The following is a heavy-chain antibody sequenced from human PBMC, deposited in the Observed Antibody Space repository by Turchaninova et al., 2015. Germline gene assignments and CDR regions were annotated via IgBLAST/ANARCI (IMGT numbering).Heavy chain of an antibody. CDR2: ISERGGGT. CDR3: AKGGRYSSGWSFDY. D-gene: IGHD6-19*01. V-gene: IGHV3-23*04. Sequence: EEQLVESGGGVVRPGGAVGLSGAASGFTCSSYDMPWVRKAPGKGLEGVSIISERGGGTYYADSVKGRFTIPRDNSRNTLYLQMNSLRAEDTAVYYCAKGGRYSSGWSFDYWGQGTLVTVSS. J-gene: IGHJ4*02. CDR1: GFTCSSYD.